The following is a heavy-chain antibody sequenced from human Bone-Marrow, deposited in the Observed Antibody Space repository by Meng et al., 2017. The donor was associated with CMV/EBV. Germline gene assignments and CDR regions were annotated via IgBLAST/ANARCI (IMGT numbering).Heavy chain of an antibody. V-gene: IGHV1-8*01. CDR1: GYTFTSYD. J-gene: IGHJ6*02. D-gene: IGHD6-13*01. CDR3: ARIAAAALKPYYYGMDV. Sequence: ASVKVSCKASGYTFTSYDINWVRQATGQGLEWMGWMNPNNGNTGYAQKFQGRVTMTRNTSISTAYMELSSLRSEDTAVYYCARIAAAALKPYYYGMDVWGQGTTVTVSS. CDR2: MNPNNGNT.